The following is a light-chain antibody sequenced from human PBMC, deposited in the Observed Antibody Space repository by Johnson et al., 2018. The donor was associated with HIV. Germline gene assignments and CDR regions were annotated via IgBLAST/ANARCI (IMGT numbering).Light chain of an antibody. CDR1: SSNIGNNY. CDR2: DNN. V-gene: IGLV1-51*01. CDR3: GTWDSSLSAA. J-gene: IGLJ1*01. Sequence: QSVLTQPPSVSAAPGQKVTISCSGSSSNIGNNYVSWYQQIPGRAPKLLIYDNNKRPSGIPDRFSGSKSGTSATLGITGLQTGDEADYYCGTWDSSLSAAFGTGTKVTVL.